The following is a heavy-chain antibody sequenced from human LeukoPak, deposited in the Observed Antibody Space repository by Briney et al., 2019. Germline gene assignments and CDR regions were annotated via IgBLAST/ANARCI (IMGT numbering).Heavy chain of an antibody. J-gene: IGHJ4*02. CDR1: RFIFSTSE. CDR3: ARARASAFDC. CDR2: ISTSGTTI. D-gene: IGHD3-16*01. V-gene: IGHV3-48*03. Sequence: PGGSLRLSCAASRFIFSTSEMNCVRQAPGKGREWLSYISTSGTTIYCADSVKDRFTISRDIAKNSLYLQMHSVRAEDTAVYYCARARASAFDCWGEGTLVTVSS.